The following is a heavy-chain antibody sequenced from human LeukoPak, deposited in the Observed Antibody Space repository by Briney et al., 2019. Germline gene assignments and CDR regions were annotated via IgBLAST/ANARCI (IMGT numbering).Heavy chain of an antibody. CDR2: INPNSGGT. CDR3: ARDRKVRGVRWFDP. D-gene: IGHD3-10*01. CDR1: GYTFTGYY. V-gene: IGHV1-2*02. Sequence: ASVKVSCKASGYTFTGYYMHWVRQAPGQGLEWMGWINPNSGGTNYAQKFQGRVTMTRDTPISTAYMELSRLRSDDTAVYYCARDRKVRGVRWFDPWGQGTLVTVSS. J-gene: IGHJ5*02.